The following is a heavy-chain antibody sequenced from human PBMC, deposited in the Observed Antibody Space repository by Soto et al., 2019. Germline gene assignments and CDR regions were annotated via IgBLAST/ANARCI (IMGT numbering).Heavy chain of an antibody. D-gene: IGHD2-21*01. V-gene: IGHV4-61*01. CDR2: IYYSGST. J-gene: IGHJ5*01. CDR3: ARGSDYSSSPLDS. Sequence: SETLSLTCTVSGASVSSGSYYWSWIRQPPGKGLEWIGHIYYSGSTSYNPSLKSRVTMSVDTSKNQFSLKLTSVTAADTGIYYCARGSDYSSSPLDSWGQGTLVTVSS. CDR1: GASVSSGSYY.